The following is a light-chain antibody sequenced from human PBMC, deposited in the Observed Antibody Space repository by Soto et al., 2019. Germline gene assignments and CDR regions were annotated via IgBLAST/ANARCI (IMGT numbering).Light chain of an antibody. V-gene: IGKV1-12*01. Sequence: DLQMTQSPSSVSASVGDRVTITCRASQGITSYFVWYQQKSGKAPQLLIYAASTLQSGVPSRFSGSGSGTDFTLTISSLQPEDFATYHCQQASSIPLTFGGGTKVEIK. CDR3: QQASSIPLT. CDR2: AAS. CDR1: QGITSY. J-gene: IGKJ4*01.